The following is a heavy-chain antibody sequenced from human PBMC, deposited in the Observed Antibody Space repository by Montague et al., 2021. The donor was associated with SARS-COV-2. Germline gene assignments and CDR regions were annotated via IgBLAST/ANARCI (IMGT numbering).Heavy chain of an antibody. CDR1: GGSISGHY. J-gene: IGHJ6*02. CDR3: ARNGGAAVPGLLLGMDI. V-gene: IGHV4-59*11. CDR2: IYYLGTT. Sequence: SETLSLTCIVSGGSISGHYWSWVRQTPEKGLEWIGYIYYLGTTNYNPSXXTRVTFSVDTSKNQLSLVLTSVTAADTGVYYCARNGGAAVPGLLLGMDIWGQGTTVTVSS. D-gene: IGHD6-19*01.